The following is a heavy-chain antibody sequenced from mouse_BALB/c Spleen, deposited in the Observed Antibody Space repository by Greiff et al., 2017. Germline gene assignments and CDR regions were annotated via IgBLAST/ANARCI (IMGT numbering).Heavy chain of an antibody. D-gene: IGHD2-2*01. CDR3: TRWGLRRVHFAY. J-gene: IGHJ3*01. CDR1: GYTFTSYY. Sequence: QVQLQQSGAELVKPGASVKLSCKASGYTFTSYYMYWVKQRPGQGLEWIGEINPSNGGTNFNEKFKSKSTLTVDKSSSTAYMQLSSLTSEDSAVYYCTRWGLRRVHFAYWGQGTLVTVSA. CDR2: INPSNGGT. V-gene: IGHV1S81*02.